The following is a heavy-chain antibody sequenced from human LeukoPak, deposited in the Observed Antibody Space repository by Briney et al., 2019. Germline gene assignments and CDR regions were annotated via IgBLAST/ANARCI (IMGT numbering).Heavy chain of an antibody. J-gene: IGHJ4*02. Sequence: GGSLRLSCAASGFSFSSHGMSWVRQAPGKGLEWVSGIIGGAGGTHYADSVKGRFTISRDNAKNTLYLQMNSLKTDDTAVYYCSRSLAFCGRDCYRPADYWGQGTLVTVSS. D-gene: IGHD2-21*02. CDR2: IIGGAGGT. CDR1: GFSFSSHG. CDR3: SRSLAFCGRDCYRPADY. V-gene: IGHV3-23*01.